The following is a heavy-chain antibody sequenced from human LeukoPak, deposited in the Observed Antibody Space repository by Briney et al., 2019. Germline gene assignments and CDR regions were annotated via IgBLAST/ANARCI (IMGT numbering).Heavy chain of an antibody. CDR2: INWNGGST. CDR1: GFTFDDYG. D-gene: IGHD3-22*01. Sequence: RPGGSLRLSCAASGFTFDDYGMSWVRQAPGKGLEWVSGINWNGGSTGYADSVKGRFTISRDNAKNSLYLQMNSLRAEDTALYYCARRGYYDSSGYGPFDYWGQGTLVTVSS. V-gene: IGHV3-20*04. J-gene: IGHJ4*02. CDR3: ARRGYYDSSGYGPFDY.